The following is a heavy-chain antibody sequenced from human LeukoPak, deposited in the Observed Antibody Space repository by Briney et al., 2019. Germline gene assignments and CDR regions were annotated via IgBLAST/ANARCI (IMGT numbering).Heavy chain of an antibody. J-gene: IGHJ4*02. V-gene: IGHV4-59*10. CDR3: ARSHYDFWSGYRGFDY. CDR2: IYTSGST. CDR1: GGSFSGYY. Sequence: PSETLSLTCAVYGGSFSGYYWSWIRQPAGKGLEWIGRIYTSGSTNYNPSLKSRVTISVDTSKNQFSLKLSSVTAADTAVYYCARSHYDFWSGYRGFDYWGQGTLVTVSS. D-gene: IGHD3-3*01.